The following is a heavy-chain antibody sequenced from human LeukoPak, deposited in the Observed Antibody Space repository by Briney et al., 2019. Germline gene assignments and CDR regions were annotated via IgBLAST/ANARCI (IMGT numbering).Heavy chain of an antibody. CDR1: GGSISSYY. CDR2: IYYSGST. D-gene: IGHD3-16*01. CDR3: VRHPWRMGSRDYNFDY. Sequence: SETLSLTCTVSGGSISSYYWSWIRQPPGKGLEWIGHIYYSGSTNYNLSLKSRVTISVDTSKNQFSLKMTSVTAADTAVYYCVRHPWRMGSRDYNFDYWGQGTLVTASS. J-gene: IGHJ4*02. V-gene: IGHV4-59*08.